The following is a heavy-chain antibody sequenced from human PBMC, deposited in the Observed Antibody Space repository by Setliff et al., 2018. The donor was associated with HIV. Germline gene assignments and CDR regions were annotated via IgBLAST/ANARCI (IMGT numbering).Heavy chain of an antibody. J-gene: IGHJ4*02. CDR2: IRYDGSNK. Sequence: LRLSCAASGFTFSSYGMHWVRQAPGKGLEWVAFIRYDGSNKYYADSVKGRFTISRDNSKNTLYLQMNSLRAEDTAVYYCAKDYDILTGILDYWGQGTLVTVSS. CDR1: GFTFSSYG. V-gene: IGHV3-30*02. D-gene: IGHD3-9*01. CDR3: AKDYDILTGILDY.